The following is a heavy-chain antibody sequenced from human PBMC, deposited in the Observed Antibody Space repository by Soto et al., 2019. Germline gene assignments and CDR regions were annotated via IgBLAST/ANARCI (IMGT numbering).Heavy chain of an antibody. J-gene: IGHJ6*03. CDR1: GGTFSSYT. CDR2: IIPILGIA. CDR3: ALVLGYCSSTSCHNLGYYYYYYYMDV. Sequence: ASVKVSCKASGGTFSSYTISWVRQAPGQGLEWMGRIIPILGIANYAQKFQGRVTITAEKSTGTAYMELSSLSSEDTAVYYCALVLGYCSSTSCHNLGYYYYYYYMDVWGKGTTVTVSS. D-gene: IGHD2-2*01. V-gene: IGHV1-69*02.